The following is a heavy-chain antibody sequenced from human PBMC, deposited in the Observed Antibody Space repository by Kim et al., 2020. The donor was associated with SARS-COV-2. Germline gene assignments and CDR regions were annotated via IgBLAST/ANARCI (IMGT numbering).Heavy chain of an antibody. CDR1: GFTFSSYE. V-gene: IGHV3-48*03. Sequence: GGSLRLSCAASGFTFSSYEMNWVRQAPGKGLEWVSYISSSGSTIYYADSVKGRFTISRDNAKNSLYLQMNSLRAEDTAVYYCARVADSSGWYLYFQHWGQGTLVTVSS. J-gene: IGHJ1*01. CDR3: ARVADSSGWYLYFQH. CDR2: ISSSGSTI. D-gene: IGHD6-19*01.